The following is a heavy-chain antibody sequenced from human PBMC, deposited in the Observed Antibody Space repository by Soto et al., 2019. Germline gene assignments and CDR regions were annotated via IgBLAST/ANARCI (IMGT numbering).Heavy chain of an antibody. D-gene: IGHD2-2*01. CDR1: GFTFSRYG. J-gene: IGHJ5*01. CDR3: ARDPSEGRVGNWFES. Sequence: GGSLRLSCAASGFTFSRYGMNWLRQAPGKGLEWVASISSSTSYVYYADSVKGRFSTSRDNAKNILYLEMYALRSEDTAVYYCARDPSEGRVGNWFESWGQGTLVTVSS. CDR2: ISSSTSYV. V-gene: IGHV3-21*06.